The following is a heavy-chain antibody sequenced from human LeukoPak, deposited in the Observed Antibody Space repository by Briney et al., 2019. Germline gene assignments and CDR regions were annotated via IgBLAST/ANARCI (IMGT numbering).Heavy chain of an antibody. CDR2: ISRGTT. V-gene: IGHV3-23*01. Sequence: GXXRLSCAASGFTFSKYAMVWVRQAPGKGLEWVSAISRGTTYYAYSVKGRFTISIDNSKNMRYLQMNSLRAEDTAVYYCAKDPNGDYVGAFSFQRWGLGTLVTVSS. CDR1: GFTFSKYA. D-gene: IGHD4-17*01. J-gene: IGHJ1*01. CDR3: AKDPNGDYVGAFSFQR.